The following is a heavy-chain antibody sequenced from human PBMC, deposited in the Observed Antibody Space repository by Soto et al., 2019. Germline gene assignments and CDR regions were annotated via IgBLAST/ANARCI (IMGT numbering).Heavy chain of an antibody. Sequence: ASVKVSCKESGYTFTSYYLHWAGQAPGQWREWMGIINPSGGSTSYAQKFQGRVTMTRDTSTSTVYMELSSVRSEDTAVYYCARDRGLVGGMDVRGQGTTVTVSS. CDR1: GYTFTSYY. D-gene: IGHD2-8*02. V-gene: IGHV1-46*01. CDR3: ARDRGLVGGMDV. CDR2: INPSGGST. J-gene: IGHJ6*02.